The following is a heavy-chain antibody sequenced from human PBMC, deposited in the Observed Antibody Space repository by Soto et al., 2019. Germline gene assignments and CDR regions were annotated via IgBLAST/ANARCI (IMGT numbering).Heavy chain of an antibody. D-gene: IGHD3-22*01. Sequence: QVQLVESGGGVVQPGTSLRLSCAASGFTFSHHGIHWVRQAPGKGLEWVAVTWSGGRGEYYADSVRGRFTTSRDNSKTPVYLQMNSLRVEDTAVYYCAKDDDTSSHYSLLDFRGQGTLVTVSS. CDR2: TWSGGRGE. CDR3: AKDDDTSSHYSLLDF. CDR1: GFTFSHHG. J-gene: IGHJ4*02. V-gene: IGHV3-33*06.